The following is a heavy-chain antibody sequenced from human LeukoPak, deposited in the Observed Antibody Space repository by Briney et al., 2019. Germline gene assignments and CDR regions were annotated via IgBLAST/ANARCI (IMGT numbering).Heavy chain of an antibody. CDR3: ARGKDSSGYED. Sequence: PSETLSLTCTVSGYSISSGYYWGWIRQPPGKGLEWIGSIYHSGSTYYNPSLKSRVTISVDTSKNQFSLKLSSVTAADTAVYYCARGKDSSGYEDWGQGTLVTVSS. CDR1: GYSISSGYY. D-gene: IGHD3-22*01. V-gene: IGHV4-38-2*02. CDR2: IYHSGST. J-gene: IGHJ4*02.